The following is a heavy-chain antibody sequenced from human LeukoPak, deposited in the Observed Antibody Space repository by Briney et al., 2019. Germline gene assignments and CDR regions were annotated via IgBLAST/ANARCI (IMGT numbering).Heavy chain of an antibody. CDR2: IIPILGIA. CDR1: GGTFSSYA. Sequence: SVKVSCKASGGTFSSYAIRWVRQAPGQGLEWMGRIIPILGIANYAQKFQGRVTITADKSTSTAYMELSSLRSEDTAVYYCATDIVVVPAAKAELFDYWGQGTLVTVSS. V-gene: IGHV1-69*04. CDR3: ATDIVVVPAAKAELFDY. J-gene: IGHJ4*02. D-gene: IGHD2-2*01.